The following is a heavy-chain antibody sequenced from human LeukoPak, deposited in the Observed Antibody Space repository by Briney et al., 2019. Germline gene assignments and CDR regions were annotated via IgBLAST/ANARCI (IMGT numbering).Heavy chain of an antibody. CDR3: ARGGSTYPGYYFDY. CDR1: GGSISSYY. Sequence: SETLSLTCTVSGGSISSYYWSWIRQPAGKELEWIGRIYTSGSTNYNPSLKSRVTMSVDTSKNQFSLKLSSVTAADTAVYYCARGGSTYPGYYFDYWGQGTLVTVSS. V-gene: IGHV4-4*07. J-gene: IGHJ4*02. CDR2: IYTSGST. D-gene: IGHD2-2*01.